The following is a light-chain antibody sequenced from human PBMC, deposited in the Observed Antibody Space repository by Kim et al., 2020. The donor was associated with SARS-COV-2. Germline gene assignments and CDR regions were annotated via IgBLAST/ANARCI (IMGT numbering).Light chain of an antibody. J-gene: IGKJ4*01. Sequence: EIVMTQSPATLSVYPGERATLSCRASQSVSSNLAWYQQKPGQAPRLLIYGASTRATGLPARFSGSGSGTAFTLTVSSLQSEDFAVYYCQQYDSWPLTFGGGTKLEI. V-gene: IGKV3-15*01. CDR2: GAS. CDR1: QSVSSN. CDR3: QQYDSWPLT.